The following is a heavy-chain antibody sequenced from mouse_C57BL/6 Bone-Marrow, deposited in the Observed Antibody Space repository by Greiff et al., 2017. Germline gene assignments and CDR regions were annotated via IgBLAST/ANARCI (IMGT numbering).Heavy chain of an antibody. J-gene: IGHJ4*01. CDR3: AKRRIYYGNYYSYYAMDY. V-gene: IGHV5-17*01. D-gene: IGHD2-1*01. CDR1: GFTFRDYG. Sequence: EVQLVESGGGLVKPGGSLKLSCAASGFTFRDYGMHWVRQAPEKGLEWVAYISSGSSTIYYADTVKGRFTISRDNAKNTLFLQMTSLRSEDTAMYYCAKRRIYYGNYYSYYAMDYWGQGTSVTVSS. CDR2: ISSGSSTI.